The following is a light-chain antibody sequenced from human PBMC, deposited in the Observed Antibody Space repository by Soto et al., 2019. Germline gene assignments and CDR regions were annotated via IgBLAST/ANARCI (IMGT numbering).Light chain of an antibody. Sequence: QSALTQPPSVSAAPGQKVTISCSGSSSNIGNNYVSWYQQLPGTAPKLLIYDNNKRPSGIPDRFSGSKSGTSATLGITGLQTGDEADYYCGTWDSSLSAGVFGGGPKLTLL. CDR2: DNN. V-gene: IGLV1-51*01. CDR3: GTWDSSLSAGV. J-gene: IGLJ2*01. CDR1: SSNIGNNY.